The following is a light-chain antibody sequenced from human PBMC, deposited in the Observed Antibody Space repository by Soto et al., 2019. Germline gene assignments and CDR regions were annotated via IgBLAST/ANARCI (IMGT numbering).Light chain of an antibody. J-gene: IGLJ2*01. CDR3: NSYTSSSPHVV. CDR1: SSDVGDYNF. V-gene: IGLV2-14*01. CDR2: NVT. Sequence: QSVLTQPASVSGSPGQSITISCTGTSSDVGDYNFVSWYQQHPGKAPKFMIYNVTSRPSGISNRFSGSKSGNMASLTISGLQAEDEADYYCNSYTSSSPHVVFGGGTKVTVL.